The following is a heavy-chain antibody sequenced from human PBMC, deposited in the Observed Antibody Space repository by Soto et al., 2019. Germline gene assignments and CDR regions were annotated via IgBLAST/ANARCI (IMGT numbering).Heavy chain of an antibody. V-gene: IGHV3-7*05. CDR2: IKQDGSEK. Sequence: GGSLRLSCAASGFTFSSYWMSWVRQAPGKGLEWVANIKQDGSEKYYVDSVKGRFTISRDNAKNSLYLQMNSLRAEDTAVYYCARGSRGVSRLYYYYGMDVWGQGTTVTVSS. CDR1: GFTFSSYW. CDR3: ARGSRGVSRLYYYYGMDV. J-gene: IGHJ6*02. D-gene: IGHD3-10*01.